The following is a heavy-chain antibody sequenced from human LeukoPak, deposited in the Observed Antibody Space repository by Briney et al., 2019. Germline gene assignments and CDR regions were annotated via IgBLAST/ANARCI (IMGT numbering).Heavy chain of an antibody. CDR2: IYTSGST. J-gene: IGHJ4*02. Sequence: PSETLSLTCTVPGGSISSYYWSWIRQPAGKGLEWIGRIYTSGSTNYNPSLKSRVTMSVDTSKNQFSLKLSSVTAADTAVYYCARTRSEWLLLYYFDYWGQGTLVTVSS. V-gene: IGHV4-4*07. D-gene: IGHD3-22*01. CDR3: ARTRSEWLLLYYFDY. CDR1: GGSISSYY.